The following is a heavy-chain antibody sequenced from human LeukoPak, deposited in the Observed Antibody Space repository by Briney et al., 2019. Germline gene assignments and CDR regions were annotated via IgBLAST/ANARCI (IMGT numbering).Heavy chain of an antibody. J-gene: IGHJ3*02. CDR3: ATHTAMARAPDAFDI. CDR2: IYPGDSDT. Sequence: HGESLKISCKGSGYSFTSYWIGWVRQMPGKGLEWMGIIYPGDSDTRYSPSFQGQVTISADKSISTAYLQWSSLKASGTAMYYCATHTAMARAPDAFDIWGQGTMVTVSS. V-gene: IGHV5-51*01. CDR1: GYSFTSYW. D-gene: IGHD5-18*01.